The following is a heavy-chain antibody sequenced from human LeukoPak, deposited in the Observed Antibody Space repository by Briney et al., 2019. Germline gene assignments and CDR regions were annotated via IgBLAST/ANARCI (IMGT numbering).Heavy chain of an antibody. D-gene: IGHD3-16*01. V-gene: IGHV3-21*01. CDR3: AREGNDYYYDQ. CDR2: ITGDCKYI. CDR1: GFIFKTYT. Sequence: PAGSLRLSCAASGFIFKTYTMTWVRQAPGKGLEWVSSITGDCKYITYADSVKGRFTISRDNAKNSLYLQVASLRGDDTATYYCAREGNDYYYDQWGQGTLVTVSP. J-gene: IGHJ4*02.